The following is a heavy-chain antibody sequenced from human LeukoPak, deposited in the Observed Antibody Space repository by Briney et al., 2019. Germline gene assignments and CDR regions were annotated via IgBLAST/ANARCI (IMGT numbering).Heavy chain of an antibody. CDR1: GFTFSSYG. CDR2: ISGSGGST. V-gene: IGHV3-23*01. J-gene: IGHJ4*02. CDR3: ASDLVATILYHNTPGDY. D-gene: IGHD5-12*01. Sequence: GGSLRLSFAASGFTFSSYGMSWVRQAPGKGLEWVSAISGSGGSTYYADSVKGRFTISRDNSNNPLYLQMNRLRAEDTAVYYCASDLVATILYHNTPGDYWGQGTLVTVSS.